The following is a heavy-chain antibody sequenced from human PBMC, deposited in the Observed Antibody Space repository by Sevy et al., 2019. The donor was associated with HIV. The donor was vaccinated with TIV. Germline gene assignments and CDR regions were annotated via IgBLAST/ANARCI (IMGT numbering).Heavy chain of an antibody. CDR2: IVPSFDLS. CDR3: ARPQRPSGYSSSGDAFDV. Sequence: ASVKVSCKASGVTFSGYAINWVRQTPGQGLEWMGWIVPSFDLSKYAQKFQGRVTFTADESMDTAYMKLSSLRSDDTAVYYCARPQRPSGYSSSGDAFDVWGQGTMVTVSS. CDR1: GVTFSGYA. J-gene: IGHJ3*01. D-gene: IGHD6-13*01. V-gene: IGHV1-69*13.